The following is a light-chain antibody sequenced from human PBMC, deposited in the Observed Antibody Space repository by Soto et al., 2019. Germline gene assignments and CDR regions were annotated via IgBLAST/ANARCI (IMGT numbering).Light chain of an antibody. V-gene: IGKV3-20*01. J-gene: IGKJ2*01. CDR2: GAS. CDR1: QSVSSSY. Sequence: EIVLTQSPGTLSLSPGERATLSCRASQSVSSSYLAWYQQKLGQAPRLLIYGASSRATGIPDRFSGSGSGTDFTLTISRLDAEDFAVYYCQQYGSSPYTFGQGTKLEIK. CDR3: QQYGSSPYT.